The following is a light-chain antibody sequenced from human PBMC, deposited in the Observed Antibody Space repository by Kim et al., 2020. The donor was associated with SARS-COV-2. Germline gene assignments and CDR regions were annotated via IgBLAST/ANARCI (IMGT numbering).Light chain of an antibody. J-gene: IGKJ1*01. CDR2: GAS. V-gene: IGKV3-20*01. CDR3: QQYGSSWT. Sequence: EIVLTQSPGTLSLSPGERATLSCRASQSVYSNHLAWYLQKPGQAPRLLIYGASSRATGIPDRFSGSGSGTDFTLTINRLQPDDFAVYYCQQYGSSWTFGQGTKVDIK. CDR1: QSVYSNH.